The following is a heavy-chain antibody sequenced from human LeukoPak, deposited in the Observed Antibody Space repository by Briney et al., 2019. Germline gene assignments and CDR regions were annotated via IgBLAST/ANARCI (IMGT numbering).Heavy chain of an antibody. D-gene: IGHD6-13*01. CDR3: ARPTAGYRSSWYVSYFDY. V-gene: IGHV3-23*01. Sequence: GGSLRLSCAVSGITLSNYGMSWLRQAPGKGLEWVAGISGSGGSTNYADSVKGRFTISRDNPKNTLYLQMISLRAEDTAVYYCARPTAGYRSSWYVSYFDYWGQGTLVTVSS. CDR2: ISGSGGST. J-gene: IGHJ4*02. CDR1: GITLSNYG.